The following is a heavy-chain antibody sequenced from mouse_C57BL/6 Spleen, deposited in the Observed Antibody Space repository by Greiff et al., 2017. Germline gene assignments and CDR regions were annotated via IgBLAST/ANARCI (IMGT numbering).Heavy chain of an antibody. V-gene: IGHV3-6*01. CDR2: ISYDGSN. CDR1: GYSITSGYY. J-gene: IGHJ4*01. D-gene: IGHD2-3*01. CDR3: ASDYDGYYAMDY. Sequence: VQLQQSGPGLVKPSQSLSLTCSVTGYSITSGYYWNWIRQFPGNKLEWMGYISYDGSNNYNPSLKNRISITRDTSKNQFFLKLNSVTTEDTATYYCASDYDGYYAMDYWGQGTSVTVSS.